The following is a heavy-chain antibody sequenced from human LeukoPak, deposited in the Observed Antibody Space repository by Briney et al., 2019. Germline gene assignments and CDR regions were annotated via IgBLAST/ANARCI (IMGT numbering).Heavy chain of an antibody. CDR1: GGSINDYY. CDR2: IYYRGNT. D-gene: IGHD6-19*01. Sequence: PSETLSLTCTVSGGSINDYYWSWIRQPPGKGLEWVGYIYYRGNTNYSPSLRSRVTISLDTSMNQFSLKLTSVTAADTAVYYCARVVRIAVGRYLDYWGQGTLVTVSS. J-gene: IGHJ4*02. V-gene: IGHV4-59*12. CDR3: ARVVRIAVGRYLDY.